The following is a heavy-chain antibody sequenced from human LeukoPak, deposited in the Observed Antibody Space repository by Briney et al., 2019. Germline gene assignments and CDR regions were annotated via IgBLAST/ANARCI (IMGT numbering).Heavy chain of an antibody. V-gene: IGHV1-2*02. CDR3: ARDSSGWRSDFDY. D-gene: IGHD6-19*01. Sequence: ASVKVSCKASGYTFSDHYVPHYMHWVRQAPGQGLEWMGWINPNTGGTNYAQNFQGRVTMTRDTSLSTIYMELSRLRSDDTAAYYCARDSSGWRSDFDYWGQGTLVTVSS. J-gene: IGHJ4*02. CDR1: GYTFSDHYVPHY. CDR2: INPNTGGT.